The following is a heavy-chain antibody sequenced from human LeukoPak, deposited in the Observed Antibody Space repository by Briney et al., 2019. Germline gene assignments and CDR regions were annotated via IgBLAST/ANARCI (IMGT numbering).Heavy chain of an antibody. CDR1: GFTFSSYA. J-gene: IGHJ1*01. V-gene: IGHV3-30-3*01. CDR3: ARDYYGSGSYGLFHH. Sequence: PGGSLRLSCGASGFTFSSYAMHWVRQAPGKGLEWVAVISYDGSNKYYADSVKGRFTISRGNSKTTLFLQMNSLRAEDTAVYYCARDYYGSGSYGLFHHWGQGTLVTVSS. D-gene: IGHD3-10*01. CDR2: ISYDGSNK.